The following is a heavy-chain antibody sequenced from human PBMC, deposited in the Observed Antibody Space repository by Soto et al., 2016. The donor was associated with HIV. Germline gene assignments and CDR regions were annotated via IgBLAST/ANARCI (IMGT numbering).Heavy chain of an antibody. CDR2: LKVRIDGETT. CDR3: TTDPPYAKWFGQFIYPSMLGS. Sequence: EGQLVESGGGLIKPGGSRYDSPVQPLDSLSSDAWMNWVRPRLPGTGAWNGLAVLKVRIDGETTDYGAPVKDRFIISRDDSKNMLYLQMSNLRTEDTAIYYCTTDPPYAKWFGQFIYPSMLGSWGQGTLVTVSS. J-gene: IGHJ4*02. D-gene: IGHD3-10*01. CDR1: DSLSSDAW. V-gene: IGHV3-15*05.